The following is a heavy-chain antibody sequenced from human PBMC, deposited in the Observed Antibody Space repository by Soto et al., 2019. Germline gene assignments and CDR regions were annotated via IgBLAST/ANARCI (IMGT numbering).Heavy chain of an antibody. CDR1: GFTFTSSA. CDR3: AASDCSSTSCYEKGYYGMDV. V-gene: IGHV1-58*01. CDR2: IVVGSGNT. J-gene: IGHJ6*02. D-gene: IGHD2-2*01. Sequence: ASVKVSCKASGFTFTSSAVQWLRQARGQRLEWIGWIVVGSGNTNYAQKFQERVTITRDMSTSTAYMELSSLRSEDTAVYYCAASDCSSTSCYEKGYYGMDVWGQGTTVTVSS.